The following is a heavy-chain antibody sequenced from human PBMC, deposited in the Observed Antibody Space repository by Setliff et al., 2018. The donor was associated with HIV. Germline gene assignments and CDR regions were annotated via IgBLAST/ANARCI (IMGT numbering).Heavy chain of an antibody. CDR2: MNPGSRNT. V-gene: IGHV1-8*02. J-gene: IGHJ6*03. CDR3: ARARTDHYDRGRRSHYYIDV. D-gene: IGHD3-22*01. Sequence: ASVKVSCKPSGYTFTNSDINWVRQAAGQGLEWMGWMNPGSRNTGYAQRLEGSVTMTWDTSISTAYMELNNVKFEDTAVYYCARARTDHYDRGRRSHYYIDVWARGATVTV. CDR1: GYTFTNSD.